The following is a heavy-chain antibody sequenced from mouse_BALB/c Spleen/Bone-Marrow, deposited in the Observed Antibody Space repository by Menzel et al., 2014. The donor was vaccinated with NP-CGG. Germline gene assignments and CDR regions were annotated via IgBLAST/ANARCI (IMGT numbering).Heavy chain of an antibody. D-gene: IGHD1-2*01. Sequence: VKLMESGAELVKPGASVKLSCKASGYTFTSYYMYWVKQRPGQGLEWIGEINPSNGGTNFNEKFKSRATLTVDKPSSTAYMQLSSQTFEDPAIYYCTRPYYGYVGYAYWGQGTQVTVSA. CDR1: GYTFTSYY. CDR3: TRPYYGYVGYAY. V-gene: IGHV1S81*02. CDR2: INPSNGGT. J-gene: IGHJ3*01.